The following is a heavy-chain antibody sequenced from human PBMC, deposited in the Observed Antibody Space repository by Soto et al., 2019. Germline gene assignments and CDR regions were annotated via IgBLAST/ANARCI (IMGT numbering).Heavy chain of an antibody. CDR3: AIATHGTSYYDY. D-gene: IGHD6-13*01. CDR2: IYPGDSET. Sequence: GESLKISCKGSGYSFTSYWIGWVRQMPGKGLEWMGIIYPGDSETRYVPSFQDQVTISAARSINTAYLQWNSLRASDTAMFYCAIATHGTSYYDYLGQGTLVTVSS. CDR1: GYSFTSYW. J-gene: IGHJ4*02. V-gene: IGHV5-51*01.